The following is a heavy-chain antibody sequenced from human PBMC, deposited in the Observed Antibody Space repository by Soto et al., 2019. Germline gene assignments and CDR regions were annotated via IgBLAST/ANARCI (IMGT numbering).Heavy chain of an antibody. D-gene: IGHD1-26*01. V-gene: IGHV1-2*02. CDR1: GYTFSGYY. CDR3: GRGRSGQIVVFY. J-gene: IGHJ4*02. CDR2: INPNSGDT. Sequence: ASVKVSCKASGYTFSGYYIHWVRQAPGQGLEWMGWINPNSGDTNYAQKFQGRVTMTRGTSITTAYMELNNLSPDDTAVYYCGRGRSGQIVVFYWGQGTPVTVSS.